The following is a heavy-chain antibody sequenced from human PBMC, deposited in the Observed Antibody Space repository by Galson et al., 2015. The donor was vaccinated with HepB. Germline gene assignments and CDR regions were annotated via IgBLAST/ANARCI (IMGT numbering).Heavy chain of an antibody. J-gene: IGHJ3*02. CDR2: ISGSGDTT. CDR1: GFTFSNYA. D-gene: IGHD3-9*01. Sequence: SLRLSCAASGFTFSNYAMNWVRQTPGKGLEWVSAISGSGDTTYYADSVKGRFTVSRDTSKSTLYLQMNSLRAEDTAVYYCAKKLTYYDILTGYSPRGAFDIWGQGTMVTVSS. CDR3: AKKLTYYDILTGYSPRGAFDI. V-gene: IGHV3-23*01.